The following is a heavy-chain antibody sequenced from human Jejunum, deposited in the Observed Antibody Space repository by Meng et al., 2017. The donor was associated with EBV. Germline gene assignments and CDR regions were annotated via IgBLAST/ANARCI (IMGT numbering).Heavy chain of an antibody. Sequence: QLQLQESGPGLVKPSGXLSLTCAVSGDSITERNSWSWVRQTPGKGLEWIGEIYHNGGTNYNPSLKSRVTISVDKSKNQFSLKLSSVTAADTAVYYCARVGAAAGTFDPWGQGTLVTVSS. J-gene: IGHJ5*02. V-gene: IGHV4-4*02. CDR1: GDSITERNS. D-gene: IGHD6-13*01. CDR3: ARVGAAAGTFDP. CDR2: IYHNGGT.